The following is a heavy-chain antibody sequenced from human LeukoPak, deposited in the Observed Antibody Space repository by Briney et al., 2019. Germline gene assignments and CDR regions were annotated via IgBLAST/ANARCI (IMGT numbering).Heavy chain of an antibody. V-gene: IGHV3-33*01. CDR2: IWYDGSNK. D-gene: IGHD6-13*01. J-gene: IGHJ4*02. CDR1: GFTFSSYG. CDR3: AIYDHSSSWIY. Sequence: GGSLRLSCAASGFTFSSYGMHWVRQAPGKGLEWVAVIWYDGSNKYYADSVKGRFTISRDNPKNTLYLQMNSLRAEDTAVYYCAIYDHSSSWIYWGQGTLVTVSS.